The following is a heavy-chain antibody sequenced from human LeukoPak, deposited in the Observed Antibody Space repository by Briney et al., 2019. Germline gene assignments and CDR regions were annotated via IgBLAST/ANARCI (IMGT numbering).Heavy chain of an antibody. J-gene: IGHJ5*02. V-gene: IGHV7-4-1*02. D-gene: IGHD6-6*01. Sequence: ASVKVSCKASGYTFTSYAMNWVRQAPGQGLEWMGWINTNTGTPTYAQGFTGRFFFSLDTPVSTAYLQISSLKAEDTAVYYCARDKGYSSSTVWFDPWGQGTLVTVSS. CDR3: ARDKGYSSSTVWFDP. CDR1: GYTFTSYA. CDR2: INTNTGTP.